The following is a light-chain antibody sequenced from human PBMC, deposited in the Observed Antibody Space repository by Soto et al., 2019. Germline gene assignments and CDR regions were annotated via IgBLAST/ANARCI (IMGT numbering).Light chain of an antibody. CDR2: GAS. Sequence: EIVLTQSPGTLSLSPGEGATLSCRASQSVYVNLAWYQQKPGQSPRILIYGASTRATDIPDRFSGSGSDTDFALTISRLEPEDFAVYYCQQYSGSPFTFGPGTKVNIK. V-gene: IGKV3-20*01. J-gene: IGKJ3*01. CDR3: QQYSGSPFT. CDR1: QSVYVN.